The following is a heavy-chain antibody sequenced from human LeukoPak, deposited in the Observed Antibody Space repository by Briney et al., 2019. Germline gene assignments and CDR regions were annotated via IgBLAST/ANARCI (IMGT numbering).Heavy chain of an antibody. V-gene: IGHV3-48*03. CDR1: GFTFSSYE. J-gene: IGHJ6*04. CDR2: ISSSGSNI. Sequence: GGSLRLSCAASGFTFSSYEMNWVRQAPGKGMEWVSYISSSGSNIYYADSVKGRFAISRDNAKNSLYLQMNSLRAEDTAVYYCACPCGVTTTGYYYYGMDVWGKGTTVTVSS. CDR3: ACPCGVTTTGYYYYGMDV. D-gene: IGHD4-17*01.